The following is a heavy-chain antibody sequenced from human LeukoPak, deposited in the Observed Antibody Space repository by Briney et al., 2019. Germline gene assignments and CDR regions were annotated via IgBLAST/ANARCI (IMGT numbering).Heavy chain of an antibody. CDR1: GFTFNTYA. D-gene: IGHD5-24*01. CDR2: IRKDGVYP. CDR3: AKSSRDGYD. Sequence: GGSLRLSCAASGFTFNTYAMIWLPQAPGKGREWVSDIRKDGVYPYYADSVKGRFTISRDNSKTMIYLKMNSLRAEDAALYYCAKSSRDGYDWGQGPLVTVSS. J-gene: IGHJ4*02. V-gene: IGHV3-23*01.